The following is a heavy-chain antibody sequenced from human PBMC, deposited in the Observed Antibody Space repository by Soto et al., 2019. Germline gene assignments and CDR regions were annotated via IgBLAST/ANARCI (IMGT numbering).Heavy chain of an antibody. Sequence: QLQLQESGPGLVKPSETLSLTCTVSGGSISSSSYYWGWIRQPPGKGLEWIGSIYYSGSTYYNPSLKSRITITVDTSKNQFSLKLSSVTAADTAVYYCASGPNPRGVIIKPRYYYGMDVWGQGTTVTVSS. CDR3: ASGPNPRGVIIKPRYYYGMDV. CDR1: GGSISSSSYY. J-gene: IGHJ6*02. D-gene: IGHD3-10*01. CDR2: IYYSGST. V-gene: IGHV4-39*01.